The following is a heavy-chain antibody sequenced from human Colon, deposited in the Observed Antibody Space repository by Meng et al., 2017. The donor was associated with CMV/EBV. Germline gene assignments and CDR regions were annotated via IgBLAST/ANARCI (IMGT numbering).Heavy chain of an antibody. CDR2: IYDSGST. CDR3: ARELGQWLATYYFYYAMDV. D-gene: IGHD6-19*01. J-gene: IGHJ6*02. Sequence: SETLSLTCTVSGYSISSGYYWGWIRQPPGKGLEWIGSIYDSGSTYYNPSLKSRVTILVDTSKNQFSLKLSSVTAADTAVYYCARELGQWLATYYFYYAMDVRGQGTTVTVSS. V-gene: IGHV4-38-2*02. CDR1: GYSISSGYY.